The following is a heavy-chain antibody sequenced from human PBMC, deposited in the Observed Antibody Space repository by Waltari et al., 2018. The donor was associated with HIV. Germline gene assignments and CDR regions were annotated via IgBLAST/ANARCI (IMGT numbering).Heavy chain of an antibody. Sequence: ESGGGAVQPGKSLRLSCEGTGPTLTNYDAHWVRQVPGKGAEWVADMSYDGKKAYNVESVKCRFTVYRDKSKNILTLQMNSLRLNDTALYYGAREGRGGGHRVAFDLWGRGTLVLVSS. CDR1: GPTLTNYD. J-gene: IGHJ2*01. CDR3: AREGRGGGHRVAFDL. V-gene: IGHV3-30*07. CDR2: MSYDGKKA.